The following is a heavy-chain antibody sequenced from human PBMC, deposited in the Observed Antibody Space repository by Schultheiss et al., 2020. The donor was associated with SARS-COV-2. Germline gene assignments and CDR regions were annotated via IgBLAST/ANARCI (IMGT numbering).Heavy chain of an antibody. V-gene: IGHV6-1*01. D-gene: IGHD3-3*01. Sequence: SQTLSLTCAISGDSVSSNSAAWNWIRQSPSRGLEWLGRTYYRSKWYNDYAVSVKSRITINPDTSKNQFSLQLNSVTPEDTAVYYCASAPIYYDFWSGYSQGYGMDVWGQGTTVTVSS. CDR1: GDSVSSNSAA. CDR2: TYYRSKWYN. CDR3: ASAPIYYDFWSGYSQGYGMDV. J-gene: IGHJ6*02.